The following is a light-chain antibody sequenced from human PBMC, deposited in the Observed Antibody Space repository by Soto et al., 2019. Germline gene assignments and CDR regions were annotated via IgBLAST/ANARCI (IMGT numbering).Light chain of an antibody. CDR2: GAS. V-gene: IGKV1-39*01. Sequence: DIQMTQSPSSLSASVGDRVTITCRASQSISIYLNWYQQRPGKAPKLLIYGASNLQSGVPSRFSGSGSGTDFTLTISSLQPEDFATYYCQQSDSTPRTFGQGTKLEIK. CDR1: QSISIY. J-gene: IGKJ2*01. CDR3: QQSDSTPRT.